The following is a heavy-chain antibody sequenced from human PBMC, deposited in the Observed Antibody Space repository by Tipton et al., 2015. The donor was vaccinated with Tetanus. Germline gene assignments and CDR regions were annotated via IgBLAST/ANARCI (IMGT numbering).Heavy chain of an antibody. CDR1: GYSFTSYW. Sequence: VQLVQSGAEVKKPGESLKISCKGSGYSFTSYWIGWVRQMPGKGLEWMGIIYPGDSDTRYSPSFQGQVTISADKSISTAYLQWSSLKASDTAMYYCARHFSQNLGAVNYYYYGMDVWGQGTTVTVSS. V-gene: IGHV5-51*01. D-gene: IGHD2/OR15-2a*01. CDR2: IYPGDSDT. CDR3: ARHFSQNLGAVNYYYYGMDV. J-gene: IGHJ6*02.